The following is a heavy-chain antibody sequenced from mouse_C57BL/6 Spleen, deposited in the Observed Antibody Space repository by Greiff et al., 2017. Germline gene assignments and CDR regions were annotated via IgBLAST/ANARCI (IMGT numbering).Heavy chain of an antibody. CDR1: GFSLTSYG. V-gene: IGHV2-2*01. CDR2: IWSGGST. CDR3: ARMRDENFLFAY. J-gene: IGHJ3*01. Sequence: VQLQESGPGLVQPSQSLSITCTVSGFSLTSYGVHWVRQSPGQGLEWLGVIWSGGSTDYNAAFISRLSISKDNSKSQVFFKMNSLQADDTAIYYCARMRDENFLFAYWGQGTLVTVSA.